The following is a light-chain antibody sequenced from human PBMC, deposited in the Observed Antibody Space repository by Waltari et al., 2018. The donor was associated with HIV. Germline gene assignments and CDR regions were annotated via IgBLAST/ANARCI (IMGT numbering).Light chain of an antibody. Sequence: IQLTQSPSSLSASLGDKVTIACRASQHIKTFLNWYQVRPGKAPRVLIYGVSSLSTGVPSRFTGDGSGTDFTLTINNLQPEDFASYFCQQTYSVSITFGPGTRLEI. J-gene: IGKJ5*01. CDR1: QHIKTF. CDR3: QQTYSVSIT. CDR2: GVS. V-gene: IGKV1-39*01.